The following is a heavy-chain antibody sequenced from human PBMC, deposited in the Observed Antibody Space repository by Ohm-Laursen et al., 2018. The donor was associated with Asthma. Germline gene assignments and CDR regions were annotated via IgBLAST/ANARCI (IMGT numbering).Heavy chain of an antibody. J-gene: IGHJ4*02. CDR1: GYTFTSYD. CDR3: ATPQTYYYDSSGLGIFDY. Sequence: SVKVSCKASGYTFTSYDINWVRQATGQGLEWMGGIIPIFGTANYAQKFQGRVTITADESTSTAYMELSSLRSEDTAVYYCATPQTYYYDSSGLGIFDYWGQGTLVTVSS. CDR2: IIPIFGTA. V-gene: IGHV1-69*13. D-gene: IGHD3-22*01.